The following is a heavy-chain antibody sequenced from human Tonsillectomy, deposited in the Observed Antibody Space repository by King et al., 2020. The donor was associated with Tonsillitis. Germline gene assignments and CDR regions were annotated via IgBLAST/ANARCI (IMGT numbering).Heavy chain of an antibody. CDR2: ISDNGGST. D-gene: IGHD6-19*01. CDR3: AKPPRYSSGWSDWYFDL. V-gene: IGHV3-23*04. CDR1: GFTFSSYA. Sequence: VQLVESGGDLVQPGGSLRLSCAASGFTFSSYAMNWDRQALGKGLEWVSGISDNGGSTYYADSVKGRFTISRDNSKNTLYMQMNSLRAEDTAVYYCAKPPRYSSGWSDWYFDLWGRGTLVTVSS. J-gene: IGHJ2*01.